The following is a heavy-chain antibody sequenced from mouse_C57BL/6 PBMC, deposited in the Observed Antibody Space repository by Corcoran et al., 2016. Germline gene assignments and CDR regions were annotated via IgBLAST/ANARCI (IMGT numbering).Heavy chain of an antibody. CDR3: ARDYNHLFDY. CDR1: GYTFTDYY. V-gene: IGHV1-26*01. D-gene: IGHD1-3*01. Sequence: EVQLQQSGPELVKPGASVKISCKASGYTFTDYYMNWVKQSHGKSLEWIGDINPNNGGTSYNQKFKGKATLTVDKSSSTAYMELRSLTSEDSAVYYCARDYNHLFDYWGQGTTLTVSS. J-gene: IGHJ2*01. CDR2: INPNNGGT.